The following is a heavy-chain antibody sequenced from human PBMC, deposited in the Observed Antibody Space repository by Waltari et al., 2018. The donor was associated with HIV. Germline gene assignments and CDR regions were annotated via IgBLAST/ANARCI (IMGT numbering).Heavy chain of an antibody. D-gene: IGHD6-6*01. Sequence: QVQLVQSGSELKKPGASVKVSCKASGYTFTSYAMNWVRQAPGQGLEWMGWASTTTGNPSYAQGFKGRFVFSLYTSVSTAYLQISSLKSEDTAVYYCARIEKLGLDAFDIWGQGTMVTVSS. J-gene: IGHJ3*02. CDR3: ARIEKLGLDAFDI. CDR1: GYTFTSYA. CDR2: ASTTTGNP. V-gene: IGHV7-4-1*02.